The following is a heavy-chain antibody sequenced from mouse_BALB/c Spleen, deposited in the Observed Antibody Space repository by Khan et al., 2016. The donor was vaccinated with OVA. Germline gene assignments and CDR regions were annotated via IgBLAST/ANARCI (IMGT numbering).Heavy chain of an antibody. D-gene: IGHD1-1*01. Sequence: EVELVESGGDLVKPGGSLKLSCAASGFTFSTYGMSWVRQTPDKRLDWVAFISSGGSYTYYPDSVKGRFTISRDNANNTLYLQMRSLKSADTAMYYCARLAYYYNSEGFAYWGQGTLVTVSA. CDR3: ARLAYYYNSEGFAY. J-gene: IGHJ3*01. CDR2: ISSGGSYT. CDR1: GFTFSTYG. V-gene: IGHV5-6*01.